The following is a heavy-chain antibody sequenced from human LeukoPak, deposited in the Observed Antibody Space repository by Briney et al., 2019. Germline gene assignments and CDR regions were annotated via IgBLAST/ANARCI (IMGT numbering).Heavy chain of an antibody. Sequence: PSETLSLTCTVSGGSISPYYWSWIRQAPGKGLEWIAYIHYTGTTKYNPSLGSRITISVDTSTNQFSLRLSSVTAADTAVYYCARTQNWGYFDYWGQGTLVTVSS. CDR3: ARTQNWGYFDY. J-gene: IGHJ4*02. D-gene: IGHD7-27*01. CDR1: GGSISPYY. CDR2: IHYTGTT. V-gene: IGHV4-59*01.